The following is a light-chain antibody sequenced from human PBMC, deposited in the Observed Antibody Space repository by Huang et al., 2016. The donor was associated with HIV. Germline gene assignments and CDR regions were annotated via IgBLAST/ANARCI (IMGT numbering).Light chain of an antibody. V-gene: IGKV4-1*01. CDR1: QSLFFSSNKRSY. CDR2: WAS. J-gene: IGKJ4*01. CDR3: QQYYHNPLT. Sequence: DIVMTQSPDSLTVSLGERATINCRSSQSLFFSSNKRSYLAWYQKKPGQPPKLVISWASARESGVPDLFSGSGSETQFTLTINSLQAEDVAVYYCQQYYHNPLTFGGGTKVEI.